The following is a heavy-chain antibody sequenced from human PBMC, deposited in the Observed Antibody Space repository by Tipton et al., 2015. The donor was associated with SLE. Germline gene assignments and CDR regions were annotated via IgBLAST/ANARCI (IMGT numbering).Heavy chain of an antibody. CDR1: GGSINSGDYS. J-gene: IGHJ6*02. D-gene: IGHD5-12*01. V-gene: IGHV4-30-2*01. Sequence: TLSLTCAVSGGSINSGDYSWSWIRQPPGKGLEWIGYIFHSGNAYYNPSLKSRVTISVGMSRNQFSLRLDSVTAADTAVYYCARAKLATDPLYFYYGMDVWGQGTTVTVSS. CDR2: IFHSGNA. CDR3: ARAKLATDPLYFYYGMDV.